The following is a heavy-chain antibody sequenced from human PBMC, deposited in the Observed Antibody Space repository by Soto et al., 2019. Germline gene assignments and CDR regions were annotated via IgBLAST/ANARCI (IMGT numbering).Heavy chain of an antibody. V-gene: IGHV4-4*02. CDR3: ARHMYYDFWSGYYMGYGMDV. D-gene: IGHD3-3*01. Sequence: PSETLSLTCAVSGASVSSTYWWSWVRQPPGKGPEWIGEINHRGSANYNPSLRSRVTMSVDISKSQFSLRLTSVTAADTAVYYCARHMYYDFWSGYYMGYGMDVWGQGTTVTVSS. CDR1: GASVSSTYW. J-gene: IGHJ6*02. CDR2: INHRGSA.